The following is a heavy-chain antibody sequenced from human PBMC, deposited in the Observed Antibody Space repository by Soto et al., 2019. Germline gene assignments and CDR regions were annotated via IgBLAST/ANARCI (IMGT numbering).Heavy chain of an antibody. CDR3: ARDRSSYFDY. V-gene: IGHV3-33*01. CDR1: GFTFSSYG. J-gene: IGHJ4*02. Sequence: AGGSLRLSCAASGFTFSSYGMHWVRQAPGKGLEWVAVIWYDGSHTYYADSVKGRFTISRDNSRNTLYLQMNSLRAEDTAVYYCARDRSSYFDYWGQGALVTVSS. CDR2: IWYDGSHT.